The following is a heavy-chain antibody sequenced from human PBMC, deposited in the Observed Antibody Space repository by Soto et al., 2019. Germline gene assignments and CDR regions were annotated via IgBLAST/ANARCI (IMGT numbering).Heavy chain of an antibody. CDR1: GFTFSSYA. Sequence: EVQLLESGGGLVQPGGSLRLSCAASGFTFSSYAMSWVRQAPGKGLEWVSAISGSGGSTYYADSVKGRFTISRDNSKNTLYLQMNSLRAEDTAVYYCAKGGAPHYDILTGYYRHYYYYYGMDVWGQGTTVTVSS. V-gene: IGHV3-23*01. D-gene: IGHD3-9*01. CDR2: ISGSGGST. CDR3: AKGGAPHYDILTGYYRHYYYYYGMDV. J-gene: IGHJ6*02.